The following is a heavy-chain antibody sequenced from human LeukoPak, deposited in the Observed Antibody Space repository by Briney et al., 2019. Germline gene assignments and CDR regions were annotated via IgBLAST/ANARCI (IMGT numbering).Heavy chain of an antibody. D-gene: IGHD6-19*01. V-gene: IGHV3-11*03. CDR3: AGCLYNSSPDF. Sequence: GGSLTLSCAPSGFTHKDYHKIGIPEAPGKSLVWVSYISRRSDDTNSADSVKGRFTISRDNDKNSLYLQMNGLRAEDTAVYYCAGCLYNSSPDFWGQGTLVTVSS. CDR1: GFTHKDYH. J-gene: IGHJ4*02. CDR2: ISRRSDDT.